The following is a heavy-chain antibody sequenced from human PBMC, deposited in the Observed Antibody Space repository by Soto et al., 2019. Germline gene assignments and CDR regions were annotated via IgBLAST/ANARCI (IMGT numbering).Heavy chain of an antibody. CDR1: GGTFSSYA. CDR3: ARSGDSESYPGGGYYDY. Sequence: QVQLVQSGAEVKKPVSSVKVSCKASGGTFSSYAISWLRQAPGQGLEWMGGIMPIFGKGNYAQKFHGRVTITADEYTSTDYMELSSLRSEDKAVYYCARSGDSESYPGGGYYDYWGQGTMFTVSS. D-gene: IGHD1-26*01. V-gene: IGHV1-69*01. J-gene: IGHJ4*02. CDR2: IMPIFGKG.